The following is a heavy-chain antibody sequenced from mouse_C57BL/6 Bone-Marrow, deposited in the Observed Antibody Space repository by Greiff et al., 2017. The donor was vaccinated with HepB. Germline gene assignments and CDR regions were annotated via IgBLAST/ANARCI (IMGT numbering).Heavy chain of an antibody. Sequence: VQLQQPGAELVKPGASVKLSCKASGYTFTSYWMHWVKQRPGQGLEWIGMIHPNSGSTNYNEKFKSKATLTVGKSSSTAYMQLSSLTSEDSAVYYCASANWDVDWYFDVWGTGTTVTVSS. CDR2: IHPNSGST. D-gene: IGHD4-1*01. J-gene: IGHJ1*03. CDR3: ASANWDVDWYFDV. V-gene: IGHV1-64*01. CDR1: GYTFTSYW.